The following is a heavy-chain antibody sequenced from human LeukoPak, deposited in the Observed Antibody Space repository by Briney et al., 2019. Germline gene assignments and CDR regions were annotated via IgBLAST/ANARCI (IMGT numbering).Heavy chain of an antibody. J-gene: IGHJ3*02. D-gene: IGHD4-23*01. CDR2: ISGSGDST. V-gene: IGHV3-23*01. Sequence: GGSLRLSCVASGFTFSSYWMHWVRQAPGKGLEWVSAISGSGDSTYYADSVRGRFTISRDNSKNTLYLQMTTLRAEDTAVYFCAKDQTLRWTDAFDIWGQGTMVTVSS. CDR1: GFTFSSYW. CDR3: AKDQTLRWTDAFDI.